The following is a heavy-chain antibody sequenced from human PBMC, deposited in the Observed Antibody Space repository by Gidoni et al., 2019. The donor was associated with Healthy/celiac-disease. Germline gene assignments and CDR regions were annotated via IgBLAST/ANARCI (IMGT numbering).Heavy chain of an antibody. CDR1: GGSMSSSSYY. CDR3: ARRRLGYYDSSGYSDY. Sequence: QLQLQESGPGLVKPSENLSLTCTVPGGSMSSSSYYWGWIRQPPGKGLEWIGSIYYSGSTYYNPSLKSRVTISVDTSKNQFSLKLSSVTAADTAVYYCARRRLGYYDSSGYSDYWGQGTLVTVSS. J-gene: IGHJ4*02. CDR2: IYYSGST. V-gene: IGHV4-39*01. D-gene: IGHD3-22*01.